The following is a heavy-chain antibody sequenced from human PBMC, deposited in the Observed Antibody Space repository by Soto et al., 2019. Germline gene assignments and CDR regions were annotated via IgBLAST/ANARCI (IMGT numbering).Heavy chain of an antibody. D-gene: IGHD3-10*01. Sequence: WGSLWLSCAASGFTCSSYSMSWFRQAPGKGLEWVSAISGSGGSTYYADSVKGRFTISRDNSKNTLYLQMNSLRAEDTAVYYCAKGITMVRGSPAYWGQGTLVTVSS. CDR3: AKGITMVRGSPAY. V-gene: IGHV3-23*01. CDR2: ISGSGGST. J-gene: IGHJ4*02. CDR1: GFTCSSYS.